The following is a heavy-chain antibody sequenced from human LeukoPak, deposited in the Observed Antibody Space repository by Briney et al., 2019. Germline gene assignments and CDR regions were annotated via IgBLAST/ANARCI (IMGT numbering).Heavy chain of an antibody. CDR1: GYSFTSYW. D-gene: IGHD5-12*01. V-gene: IGHV5-51*01. J-gene: IGHJ4*02. CDR2: IYPGDSDT. CDR3: ARLGSDYSGYDYFSPPSLQNRLDY. Sequence: GESLKISCKGSGYSFTSYWIGWVRQMPGKGLEWMGIIYPGDSDTRYSPSFQGQVTISADKSISTAYLQWSSLKASDTAMYYCARLGSDYSGYDYFSPPSLQNRLDYWGQGTLVTVYS.